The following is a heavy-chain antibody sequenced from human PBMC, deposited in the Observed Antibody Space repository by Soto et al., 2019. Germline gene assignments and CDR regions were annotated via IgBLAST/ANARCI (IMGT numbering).Heavy chain of an antibody. V-gene: IGHV1-3*01. J-gene: IGHJ4*02. CDR3: ARDVAALDY. Sequence: ASVKVSCKASGYTFTSYGISWVRQAPGQRLEWMGWISAGNGNIKYSQKFQGRVTITRDTSASTAYMELSSLRSEDTAVYYCARDVAALDYWGQGTQVTVSS. CDR1: GYTFTSYG. CDR2: ISAGNGNI. D-gene: IGHD6-13*01.